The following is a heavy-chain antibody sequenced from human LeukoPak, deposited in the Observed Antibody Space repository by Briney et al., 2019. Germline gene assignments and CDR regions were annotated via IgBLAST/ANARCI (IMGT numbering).Heavy chain of an antibody. J-gene: IGHJ4*02. V-gene: IGHV1-8*03. D-gene: IGHD2-2*01. CDR3: ARGNRVVRPAAYYFVY. CDR2: MNPNSGNT. Sequence: ASVKVSCKASGYTFTSYDINWVRQATGQGREWMGWMNPNSGNTGYAQKFQGRVTITRNTSISTAYMELSSMRSEDTAVYYCARGNRVVRPAAYYFVYWGQGTLVTVSS. CDR1: GYTFTSYD.